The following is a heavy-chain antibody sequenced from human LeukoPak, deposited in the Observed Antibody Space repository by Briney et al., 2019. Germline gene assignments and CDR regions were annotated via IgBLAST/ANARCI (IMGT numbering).Heavy chain of an antibody. CDR3: AKPSGSGVDY. J-gene: IGHJ4*02. Sequence: GGSLRLSCGASGFIFDTYDMHWVRQAPGKGLEWVAFIRSDGYHTYYADSVKGRFTITRNNSKNTLYLQMNSLRLEDMAVYYCAKPSGSGVDYWGRGTRVTVSS. CDR2: IRSDGYHT. CDR1: GFIFDTYD. D-gene: IGHD1-26*01. V-gene: IGHV3-30*02.